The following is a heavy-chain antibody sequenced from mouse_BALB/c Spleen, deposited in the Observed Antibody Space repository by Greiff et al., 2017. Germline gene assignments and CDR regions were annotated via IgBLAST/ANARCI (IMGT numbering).Heavy chain of an antibody. CDR1: GFSLTSYG. J-gene: IGHJ3*01. Sequence: QVQLQQSGPGLVQPSQSLSITCTVSGFSLTSYGVHWVRQSPGKGLEWLGVIWSGGSTDYNEAFISRLSISKDNSKSQVFFKMNSLQANDTAIYDCASPIYYVHDGFAYWGQGTLVTVSA. D-gene: IGHD2-1*01. CDR2: IWSGGST. CDR3: ASPIYYVHDGFAY. V-gene: IGHV2-2*02.